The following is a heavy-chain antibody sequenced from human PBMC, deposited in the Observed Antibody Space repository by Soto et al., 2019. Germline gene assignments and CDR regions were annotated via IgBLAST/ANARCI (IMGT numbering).Heavy chain of an antibody. CDR2: IIPISGTA. D-gene: IGHD2-2*01. CDR1: GGTFSSYA. V-gene: IGHV1-69*01. CDR3: ARSQGSSTSLEIYYYYYYGMDV. Sequence: QVQLVQSGAEVKKPWSSVKVSCKASGGTFSSYAIRWVRQAPGQGLEWMGGIIPISGTANYAQKFQGRVTITADESTSTAYMELSSLRSEDTAVYYCARSQGSSTSLEIYYYYYYGMDVWGQGTTVTVSS. J-gene: IGHJ6*02.